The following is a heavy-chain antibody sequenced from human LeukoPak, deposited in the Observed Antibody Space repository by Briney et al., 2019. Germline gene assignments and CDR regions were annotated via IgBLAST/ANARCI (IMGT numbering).Heavy chain of an antibody. CDR1: GFIFSNYA. CDR2: IGGRDGGT. Sequence: QPGASLRLSCAASGFIFSNYAMSWVRQAPGKGLEWVSAIGGRDGGTYYADSVKGRFTVSRDDPKNTLYLQMNTLRVEDTAVYYCAKESPQFDYWGQGTLVTVSS. J-gene: IGHJ4*02. CDR3: AKESPQFDY. V-gene: IGHV3-23*01.